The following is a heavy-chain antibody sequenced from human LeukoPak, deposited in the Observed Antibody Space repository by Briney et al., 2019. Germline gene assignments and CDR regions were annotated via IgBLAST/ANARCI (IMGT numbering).Heavy chain of an antibody. D-gene: IGHD2-2*02. CDR3: ARQVVPAAIGDY. Sequence: PSETLSLTCTVSGGSISSSSYYWDWIRQPPGKGLEWIGSIYYSGSTYYNPSLKSRVTISVDTSKNQFSLKLSSVTAADTAVYYCARQVVPAAIGDYWGQGTLVTVSS. J-gene: IGHJ4*02. CDR1: GGSISSSSYY. V-gene: IGHV4-39*01. CDR2: IYYSGST.